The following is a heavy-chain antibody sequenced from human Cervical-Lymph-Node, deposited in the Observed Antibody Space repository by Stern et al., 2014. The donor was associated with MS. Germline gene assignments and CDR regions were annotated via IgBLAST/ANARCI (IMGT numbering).Heavy chain of an antibody. D-gene: IGHD3-3*01. J-gene: IGHJ4*02. V-gene: IGHV3-48*02. CDR1: GFTFSSYS. CDR2: ISSSSSTI. Sequence: QLVQSGGGLVQPGGSLRLSCAASGFTFSSYSMNWVRQAPGKGLEWVSYISSSSSTIYYADSVKGRFTISRDNAKNSLYLQMNSLRDEDTAVYYCARDLRFLEWLGGDYDYWGQGTLVTVSS. CDR3: ARDLRFLEWLGGDYDY.